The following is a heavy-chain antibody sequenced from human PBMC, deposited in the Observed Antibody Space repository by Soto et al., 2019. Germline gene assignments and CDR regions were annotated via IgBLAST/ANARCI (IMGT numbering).Heavy chain of an antibody. CDR2: VFYTGFT. D-gene: IGHD1-20*01. Sequence: TSATPAITCAVSGASISGSYYYWAWLRQSAGKGPEWIGSVFYTGFTSYNPSLESRVSVSVDTSKSQFSLKLSAVTAADTAVYYCATSQKGYNWNYFDHWGQGALVTVSS. CDR3: ATSQKGYNWNYFDH. V-gene: IGHV4-39*05. CDR1: GASISGSYYY. J-gene: IGHJ4*02.